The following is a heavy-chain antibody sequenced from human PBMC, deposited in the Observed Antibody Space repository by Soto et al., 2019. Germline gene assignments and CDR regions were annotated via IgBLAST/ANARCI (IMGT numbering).Heavy chain of an antibody. CDR3: ARGHYDFWTGRRTGGMDV. D-gene: IGHD3-3*01. J-gene: IGHJ6*02. CDR2: MIHSGST. CDR1: GGSFSAYY. Sequence: PSETLSLTCGIYGGSFSAYYWSWIRQSPGKGLEWIGEMIHSGSTYYNPSLKSRVSISADTSKNQFSLKLSSVTAADTAVYYCARGHYDFWTGRRTGGMDVWGQGTTVTVSS. V-gene: IGHV4-34*01.